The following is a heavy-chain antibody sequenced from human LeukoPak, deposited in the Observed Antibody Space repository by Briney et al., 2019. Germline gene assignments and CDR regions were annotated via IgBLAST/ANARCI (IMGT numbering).Heavy chain of an antibody. CDR1: GYTFTSYG. Sequence: ASVKVSCKASGYTFTSYGISWVRQAPGQGLEWMGWISAYNGNTNYAQKLQGRVTMTTDTSTSTAYMELRSLRSDDTAVYYCATLDPAPPYYYYYGMDVWGQGTTVTVSS. V-gene: IGHV1-18*01. D-gene: IGHD3/OR15-3a*01. J-gene: IGHJ6*02. CDR2: ISAYNGNT. CDR3: ATLDPAPPYYYYYGMDV.